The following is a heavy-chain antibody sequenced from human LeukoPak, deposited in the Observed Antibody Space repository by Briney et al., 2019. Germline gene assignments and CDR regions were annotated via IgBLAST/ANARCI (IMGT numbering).Heavy chain of an antibody. D-gene: IGHD5-12*01. J-gene: IGHJ3*02. V-gene: IGHV3-30*18. CDR1: GFTFSSYG. CDR2: ISYDGSNK. CDR3: ANVVVATEDDAFDI. Sequence: GGSLRLSCAASGFTFSSYGMHWVRQAPGKGLEWAAVISYDGSNKYYADSVKGRFTISRDNSKNTLYLQMNSLRAEDTAVYYCANVVVATEDDAFDIWGQGTMVTVSS.